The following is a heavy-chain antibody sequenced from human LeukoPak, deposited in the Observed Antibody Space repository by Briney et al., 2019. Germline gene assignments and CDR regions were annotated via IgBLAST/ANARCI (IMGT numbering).Heavy chain of an antibody. CDR3: ARSHHGYDYVWGSYRSYYYYYMDV. CDR1: GYTFTSYD. D-gene: IGHD3-16*02. Sequence: GASVRVSCKASGYTFTSYDINWVRQATGQGLEWMGWTNPNSGNTGYAQKFQGRVTMTRNTSTSTAYMELSSLRSEDTAVYYCARSHHGYDYVWGSYRSYYYYYMDVWGKGTTVTISS. V-gene: IGHV1-8*01. J-gene: IGHJ6*03. CDR2: TNPNSGNT.